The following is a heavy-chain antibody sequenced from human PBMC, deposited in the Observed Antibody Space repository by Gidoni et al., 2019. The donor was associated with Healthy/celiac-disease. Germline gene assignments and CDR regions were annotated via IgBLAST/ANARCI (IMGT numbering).Heavy chain of an antibody. Sequence: QVQLVQSGAEVKKPGSSVKVSCKASGGTFSSYAISWVRQAPGQGLEWMGGIIPIFGTANYAQKFQGRVTITADKSTSTAYMELSSLRSEDTAVYYCARDTPGGGGSYNWFDPWGQGTLVTVSS. V-gene: IGHV1-69*06. D-gene: IGHD2-15*01. CDR1: GGTFSSYA. CDR2: IIPIFGTA. CDR3: ARDTPGGGGSYNWFDP. J-gene: IGHJ5*02.